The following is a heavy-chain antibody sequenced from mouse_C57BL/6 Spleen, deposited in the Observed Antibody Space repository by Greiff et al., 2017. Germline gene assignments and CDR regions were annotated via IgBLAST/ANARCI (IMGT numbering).Heavy chain of an antibody. Sequence: VQLQESGAELMKPGASVKLSCKATGYTFTGYWIEWVKQRPGHGLEWIGEILPGSGSTNYNEKFKGKATFTSAPSSNSAYMQHSSLTTEDSAIYYCARSCITAVVESVWYFDVWGTGTTVTVSS. V-gene: IGHV1-9*01. CDR1: GYTFTGYW. J-gene: IGHJ1*03. CDR3: ARSCITAVVESVWYFDV. D-gene: IGHD1-1*01. CDR2: ILPGSGST.